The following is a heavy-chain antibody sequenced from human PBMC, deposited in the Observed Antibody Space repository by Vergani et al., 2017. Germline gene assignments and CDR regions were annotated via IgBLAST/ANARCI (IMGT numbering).Heavy chain of an antibody. CDR1: GGSISSSSYY. CDR2: IYYSGST. J-gene: IGHJ5*02. CDR3: ARSYSSSWNWFDP. Sequence: QLQLQESGPGLVQPSETLSLTCTVSGGSISSSSYYWGWIRQPPGKGLEWIGSIYYSGSTYYNPSLKSRVTISVDTSKNQFSLKLSSVTAADTAVYYCARSYSSSWNWFDPWGQGTLVTVSS. V-gene: IGHV4-39*07. D-gene: IGHD6-13*01.